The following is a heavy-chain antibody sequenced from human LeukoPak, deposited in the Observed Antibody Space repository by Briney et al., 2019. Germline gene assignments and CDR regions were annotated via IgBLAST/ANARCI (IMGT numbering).Heavy chain of an antibody. D-gene: IGHD6-19*01. V-gene: IGHV4-4*02. CDR3: ASPVAGSSVWRSFDY. Sequence: PSETLSLTCAVSGGSISSSNWWSWVRQPPGKGLEWIGEIYHGGSTNYNPSLKSRVTISVDKSKNQFSLKLSSVTAADTAVYYCASPVAGSSVWRSFDYWGQGTLVTVSS. CDR2: IYHGGST. CDR1: GGSISSSNW. J-gene: IGHJ4*02.